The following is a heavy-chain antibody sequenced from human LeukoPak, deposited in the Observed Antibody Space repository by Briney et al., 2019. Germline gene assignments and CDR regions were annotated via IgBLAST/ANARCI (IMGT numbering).Heavy chain of an antibody. CDR2: IYRSGST. V-gene: IGHV4-38-2*02. CDR1: NYSISNSLY. Sequence: SETLSLTCSGSNYSISNSLYWGWLRQPPGKGLEWIGSIYRSGSTFYNPSLKSRVTISLDTPKNQLSLKLSSVTAADTAVYFCARGTYGYYMAVWGKGTTVTVSS. D-gene: IGHD4-17*01. CDR3: ARGTYGYYMAV. J-gene: IGHJ6*03.